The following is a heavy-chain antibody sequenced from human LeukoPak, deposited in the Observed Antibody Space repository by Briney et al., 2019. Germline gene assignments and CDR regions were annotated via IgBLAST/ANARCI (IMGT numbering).Heavy chain of an antibody. J-gene: IGHJ4*02. CDR1: GFTFSSYS. Sequence: GGSLRLSCAASGFTFSSYSMNWVRQAPGKGLEWVAVISYDGRDKYYADSGKGRFTTFRDNSKNTLSLQMNSLRPEDTAVYYCARDNAEAFDYWGQGTLVTVSS. CDR2: ISYDGRDK. CDR3: ARDNAEAFDY. V-gene: IGHV3-30*03.